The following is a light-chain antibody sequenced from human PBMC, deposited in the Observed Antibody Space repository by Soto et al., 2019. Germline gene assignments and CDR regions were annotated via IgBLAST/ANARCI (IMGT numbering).Light chain of an antibody. CDR1: QGINTY. J-gene: IGKJ3*01. V-gene: IGKV1-27*01. CDR3: QKFISAPFT. CDR2: DAS. Sequence: DIQMTQSPSSLSASIGDRVTITCRASQGINTYLAWYQQKPGEVPKLLIYDASTLQSGVPSRFSASGFGTDFTLTISSLQPEDVATYYCQKFISAPFTFGPGTKVDLK.